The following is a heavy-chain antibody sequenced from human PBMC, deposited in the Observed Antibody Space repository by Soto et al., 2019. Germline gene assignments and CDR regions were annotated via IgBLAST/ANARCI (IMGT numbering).Heavy chain of an antibody. V-gene: IGHV4-30-4*01. D-gene: IGHD6-6*01. Sequence: QVQLQESGPGLVKPSQTLSLTCTVSGGSISSDDYYWTWIRQPPGKGLEWIGYIYYTGRTSYNPSLESRISISVDTSKHHFSLNLSSVSAADTAVYYCARDRSNSPDYFDHWGQGTLVTVSS. CDR1: GGSISSDDYY. CDR3: ARDRSNSPDYFDH. CDR2: IYYTGRT. J-gene: IGHJ4*02.